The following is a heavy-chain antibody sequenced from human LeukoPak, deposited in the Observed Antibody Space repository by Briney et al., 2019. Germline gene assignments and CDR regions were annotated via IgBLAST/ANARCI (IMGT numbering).Heavy chain of an antibody. CDR1: AFTFSNYG. V-gene: IGHV3-30*18. CDR3: AKDVRAAAGYFDY. Sequence: GGSLRLSCAASAFTFSNYGMHWVRQAPGKGLEWVAVISFDGSYKYYADSVKGRFTISRDNSKNTLYLQMNSLRAEDTAVYYCAKDVRAAAGYFDYWGQGTLVTVSS. J-gene: IGHJ4*02. D-gene: IGHD6-13*01. CDR2: ISFDGSYK.